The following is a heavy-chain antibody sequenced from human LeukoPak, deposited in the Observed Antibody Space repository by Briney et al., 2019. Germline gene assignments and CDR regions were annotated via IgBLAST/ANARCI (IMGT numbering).Heavy chain of an antibody. D-gene: IGHD3-10*01. CDR3: ARWAVDSGVYYIAS. V-gene: IGHV3-7*01. CDR2: IRQDANVK. CDR1: GFTFSNYR. J-gene: IGHJ4*02. Sequence: GPLSLSCAASGFTFSNYRMTWVRQAPGKGLQWVASIRQDANVKYYVDSVRGRFTISRDNAENSLHLQMNSLRAEDTAVYYCARWAVDSGVYYIASWGQGSLVTVSS.